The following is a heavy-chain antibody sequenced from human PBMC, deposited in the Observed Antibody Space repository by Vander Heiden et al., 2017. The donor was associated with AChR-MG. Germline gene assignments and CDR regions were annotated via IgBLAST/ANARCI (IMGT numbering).Heavy chain of an antibody. CDR1: GLPFSSYA. V-gene: IGHV3-23*01. D-gene: IGHD6-6*01. Sequence: EVQLLESGGGLVQPGGSLRLSCAASGLPFSSYAMSWVRQAPGKGLEWVSAISGSGGSTYYADSVKGRFTISRDNSKNTLYLQMNSLRAEDTAVYYCAKYVAARPIFDYWGQGTLVTVSS. CDR2: ISGSGGST. CDR3: AKYVAARPIFDY. J-gene: IGHJ4*02.